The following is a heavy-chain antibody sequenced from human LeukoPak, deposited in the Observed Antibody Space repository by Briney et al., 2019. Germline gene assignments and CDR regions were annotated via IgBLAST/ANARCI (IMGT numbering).Heavy chain of an antibody. CDR3: ARPTRDYYYYYMDV. CDR1: GFTFSDYY. Sequence: PGGSLRLSRAASGFTFSDYYMSWIRQAPGKGLEWVSYISSSGTTIDYADSVKGRFTISRDNAKNSLFLQMNSLRVEDTAVYYCARPTRDYYYYYMDVWGKGTTVTISS. CDR2: ISSSGTTI. J-gene: IGHJ6*03. V-gene: IGHV3-11*01.